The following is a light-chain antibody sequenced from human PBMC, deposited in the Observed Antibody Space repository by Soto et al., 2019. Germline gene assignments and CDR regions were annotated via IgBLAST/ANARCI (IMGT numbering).Light chain of an antibody. CDR2: DAS. CDR1: QSVRSN. V-gene: IGKV3D-15*01. Sequence: EIGMRQSPTTLAESPGERATSSCRASQSVRSNLAWYQQKPGQAPRLLIYDASNRATGIPARLSGSGSGTEFILTISSPQSEDFAAYYCHEYNLWSWTFGQGTKVDIK. CDR3: HEYNLWSWT. J-gene: IGKJ1*01.